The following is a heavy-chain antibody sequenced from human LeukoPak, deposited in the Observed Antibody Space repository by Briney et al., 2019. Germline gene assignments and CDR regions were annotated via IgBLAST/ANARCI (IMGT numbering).Heavy chain of an antibody. CDR1: GDSISRSGYY. CDR2: IYYTGRT. CDR3: ARVPYYFEISGFSFDV. D-gene: IGHD3-22*01. J-gene: IGHJ2*01. Sequence: SETLSLTCTVSGDSISRSGYYWGWIRQPPGKGLEWTGTIYYTGRTNSSSSLKSRITISVDPSKNRFSLTLSAVTAADTAVYYCARVPYYFEISGFSFDVWGRGTLVTVSS. V-gene: IGHV4-39*01.